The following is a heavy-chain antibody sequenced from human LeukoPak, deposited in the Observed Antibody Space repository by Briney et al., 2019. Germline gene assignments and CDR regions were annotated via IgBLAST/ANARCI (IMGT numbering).Heavy chain of an antibody. CDR2: INTSGGTT. Sequence: GGSLRLSCAASGFTFSSYGMTWVRQAPGKGLEWVSTINTSGGTTYYTDSVKGRFTGSRDNSKDTLYLQMNRLRAEDTAVYYCAKGYNWHDRWGQGTLVTVSS. CDR1: GFTFSSYG. J-gene: IGHJ5*02. CDR3: AKGYNWHDR. V-gene: IGHV3-23*01.